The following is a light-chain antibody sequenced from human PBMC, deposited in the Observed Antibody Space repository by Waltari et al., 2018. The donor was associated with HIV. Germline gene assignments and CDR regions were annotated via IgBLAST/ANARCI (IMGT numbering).Light chain of an antibody. Sequence: QLVVTQSPSASASLGASVKPTCTLSSGHSHYVIACLQQQPQKAPRYLMKVNSDGSHTRGDGIPDRFSGSSSGAERYLTISSLQSEDESDYFCQTWGTGVRVFGGGTKLTVL. CDR2: VNSDGSH. V-gene: IGLV4-69*01. CDR1: SGHSHYV. J-gene: IGLJ3*02. CDR3: QTWGTGVRV.